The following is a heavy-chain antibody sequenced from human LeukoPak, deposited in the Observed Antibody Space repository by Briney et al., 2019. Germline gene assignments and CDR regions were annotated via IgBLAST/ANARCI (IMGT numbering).Heavy chain of an antibody. CDR1: GFTFSSYG. CDR2: ISYDGSNK. V-gene: IGHV3-30*18. J-gene: IGHJ6*02. CDR3: AKGLGYCSGGSCPYYYGMDV. Sequence: GGSRRLSCAASGFTFSSYGMHWVRQAPGKGLEWVAVISYDGSNKYYADSVKGRFTISRDNSKNTLYLQMNSLRAEDTAVYYCAKGLGYCSGGSCPYYYGMDVWGQGTTVTVSS. D-gene: IGHD2-15*01.